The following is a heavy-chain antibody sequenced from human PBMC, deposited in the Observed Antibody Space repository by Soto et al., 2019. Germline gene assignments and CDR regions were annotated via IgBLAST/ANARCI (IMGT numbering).Heavy chain of an antibody. CDR2: TYYRSKWYN. D-gene: IGHD1-1*01. Sequence: PSQTLSLTCAISGDSVSSKSAAWNWIRQSPSRGLEWLGRTYYRSKWYNEYAVAVKGRITVNPDTSKNQFSLQLSSVTPEDTAVYYCARTTSVFDYWGQGTQVTVSS. CDR1: GDSVSSKSAA. J-gene: IGHJ4*02. CDR3: ARTTSVFDY. V-gene: IGHV6-1*01.